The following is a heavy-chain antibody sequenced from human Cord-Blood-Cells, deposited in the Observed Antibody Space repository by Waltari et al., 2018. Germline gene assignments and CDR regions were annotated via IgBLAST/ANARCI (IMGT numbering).Heavy chain of an antibody. V-gene: IGHV1-69*12. CDR3: ARGIAADAFDI. D-gene: IGHD6-13*01. Sequence: QVQLVQSGAEVKKPGSSVKVSCKASGGTFSSYAISWVRQAPGQGLEWMGGVSPSLGKANYPQRFQGRVTITADESTSTAYMELSSLRSEDTAVYYCARGIAADAFDIWGQGTMVTVSS. J-gene: IGHJ3*02. CDR2: VSPSLGKA. CDR1: GGTFSSYA.